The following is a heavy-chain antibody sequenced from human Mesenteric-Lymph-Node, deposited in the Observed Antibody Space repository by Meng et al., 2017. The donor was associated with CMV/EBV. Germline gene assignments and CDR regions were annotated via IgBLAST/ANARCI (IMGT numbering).Heavy chain of an antibody. CDR1: GFTFSDYA. J-gene: IGHJ2*01. CDR2: IGASGGST. D-gene: IGHD6-13*01. Sequence: SGFTFSDYAMSWVRQAPGEGLEWVSSIGASGGSTYYADSVKGRLTISRDNSNNTLYLQMNSLRADNTAVYYCAKTGSSSWYNWYFDLWGRGTLVTVSS. V-gene: IGHV3-23*01. CDR3: AKTGSSSWYNWYFDL.